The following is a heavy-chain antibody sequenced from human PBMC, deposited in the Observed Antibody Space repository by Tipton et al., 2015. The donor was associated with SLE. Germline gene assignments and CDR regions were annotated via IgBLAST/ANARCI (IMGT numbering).Heavy chain of an antibody. V-gene: IGHV4-34*01. CDR1: GGSFNHYY. D-gene: IGHD4-17*01. J-gene: IGHJ5*02. CDR2: ISHTGST. Sequence: PSLTCAVYGGSFNHYYWNWIRQSPGKGLEWIGDISHTGSTTYNPSLKSRVTISLDTFKNQFSLKLKSVTAADTAVYYCARDRGRTLTVTRDAAWFDPWGQGTQVTVSS. CDR3: ARDRGRTLTVTRDAAWFDP.